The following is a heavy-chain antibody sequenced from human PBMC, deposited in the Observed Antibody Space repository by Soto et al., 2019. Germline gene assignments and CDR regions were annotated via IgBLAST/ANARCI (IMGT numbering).Heavy chain of an antibody. D-gene: IGHD1-1*01. CDR3: ATWHEREHAFDV. Sequence: DVQLVESGGGLIQPGESLRLSCAAFGLTISGKKYVAWVRQAPGQGLEWVSALAAVDGSFYADSVTGRFTTSSDSSKTTVYLQMNDLRPDDTAVYYCATWHEREHAFDVWGQGTTVTISS. CDR2: LAAVDGS. CDR1: GLTISGKKY. J-gene: IGHJ3*01. V-gene: IGHV3-53*01.